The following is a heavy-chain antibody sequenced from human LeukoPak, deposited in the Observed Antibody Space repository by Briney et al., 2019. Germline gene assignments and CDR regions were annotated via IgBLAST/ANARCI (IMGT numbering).Heavy chain of an antibody. V-gene: IGHV3-30-3*01. CDR3: AKDQVVPAAIYWFDP. D-gene: IGHD2-2*02. Sequence: PGGSLRLSCTASGFTFWTYAMHWVRQAPGKGLDWVAVTSYDESNKYYADSVKGRFTISRDNSKNTLYLQMNSLRAEDTVVYYCAKDQVVPAAIYWFDPWGQGTLVTVSS. CDR2: TSYDESNK. CDR1: GFTFWTYA. J-gene: IGHJ5*02.